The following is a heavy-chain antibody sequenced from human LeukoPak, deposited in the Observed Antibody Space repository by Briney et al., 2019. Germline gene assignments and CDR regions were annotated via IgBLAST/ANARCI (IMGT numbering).Heavy chain of an antibody. D-gene: IGHD3-10*01. CDR1: GGSISSYY. CDR3: ARSQTYYYGSGSPTFDY. CDR2: IYYSGTT. Sequence: SETLSLTCTVSGGSISSYYWSWIRQPPGKGLEWIGYIYYSGTTNYNPSLKSRITISVDTSKNQFPLKLSSVTAADTAVYYCARSQTYYYGSGSPTFDYWGQGTLVTVSS. J-gene: IGHJ4*02. V-gene: IGHV4-59*12.